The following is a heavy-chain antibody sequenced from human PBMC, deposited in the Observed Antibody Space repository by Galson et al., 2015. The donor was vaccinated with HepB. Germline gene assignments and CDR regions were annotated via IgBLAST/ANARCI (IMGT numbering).Heavy chain of an antibody. CDR3: ARDRMIDAFDI. J-gene: IGHJ3*02. CDR1: GGSISSGNNY. V-gene: IGHV4-61*02. D-gene: IGHD3-22*01. CDR2: IFINGVT. Sequence: LSLTCTVSGGSISSGNNYWNWVRQPAGKGLEWIGRIFINGVTTYNPSLESRVTMSVDPSKNQFSLKLTSVTAADTAVYYCARDRMIDAFDIWGQGTMVTVS.